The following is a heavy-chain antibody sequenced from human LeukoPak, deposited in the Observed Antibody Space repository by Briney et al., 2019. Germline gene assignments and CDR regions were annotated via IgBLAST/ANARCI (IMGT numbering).Heavy chain of an antibody. CDR3: AREVNSSTWRPLDF. CDR1: GGSISSYY. Sequence: KSSETLSLTCTVSGGSISSYYWSWIRQPAGKGLEWIGRIYTSGRTNYNPSLKSRLTMSVDTSNNQFSLKLTSMTAADTAVYYCAREVNSSTWRPLDFWGQGTLVTVSS. J-gene: IGHJ4*02. V-gene: IGHV4-4*07. CDR2: IYTSGRT. D-gene: IGHD6-13*01.